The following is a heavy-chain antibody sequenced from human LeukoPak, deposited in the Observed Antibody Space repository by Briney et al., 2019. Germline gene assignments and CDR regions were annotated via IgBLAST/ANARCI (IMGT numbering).Heavy chain of an antibody. CDR1: GLTFSNYA. CDR2: LSSDGSKK. CDR3: ARLAVWGSYRLFDY. D-gene: IGHD3-16*02. V-gene: IGHV3-30*04. J-gene: IGHJ4*02. Sequence: GGSLRLSCAASGLTFSNYAMDWVRQAPGKGLEWVAVLSSDGSKKYYTDSVKGRFTISRDNSKNTLYLEMSSLRDEDTAVYYCARLAVWGSYRLFDYWGQGTLVTVSS.